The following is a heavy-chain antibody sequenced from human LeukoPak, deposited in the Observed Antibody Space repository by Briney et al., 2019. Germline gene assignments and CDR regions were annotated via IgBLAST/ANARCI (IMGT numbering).Heavy chain of an antibody. J-gene: IGHJ4*02. CDR3: ASFYCGGDCYWN. D-gene: IGHD2-21*02. V-gene: IGHV4-59*01. CDR2: VSHSGST. Sequence: SETLSLTCTVSGDSMSSYQWSWIRQPPGKGLEWIGYVSHSGSTNYNPSLKSRVTISVDTSKNQFSLKLSSVTAADTAVYYCASFYCGGDCYWNWGQGTLVTVSS. CDR1: GDSMSSYQ.